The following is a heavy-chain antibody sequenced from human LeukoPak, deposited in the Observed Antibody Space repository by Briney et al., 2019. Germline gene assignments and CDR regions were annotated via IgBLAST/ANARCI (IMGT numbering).Heavy chain of an antibody. CDR3: ARDQVVSGRFGEVAS. CDR1: GFTFSSYS. J-gene: IGHJ5*01. V-gene: IGHV3-21*01. D-gene: IGHD3-10*01. Sequence: PGGSLRLSCAASGFTFSSYSMNWVRQAPGKGLEWVSFISSSSTYIYYADSVKGRFTISRDDAKNSLYLQMSSLRADDTAVYYCARDQVVSGRFGEVASWGQGTLVTVSS. CDR2: ISSSSTYI.